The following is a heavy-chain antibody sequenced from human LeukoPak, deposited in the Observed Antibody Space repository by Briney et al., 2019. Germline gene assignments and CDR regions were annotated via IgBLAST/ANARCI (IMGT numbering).Heavy chain of an antibody. CDR1: GYTFISYG. Sequence: ASVKVSCTASGYTFISYGITWVRQAPGQGLEWMGWIGGYNGNTNYAQKLQGRVIMTTDTSTSTAYKELSRLRSDDTAVYYCARDQPRGYSGYDYGYWGQGTLVTVSS. CDR2: IGGYNGNT. CDR3: ARDQPRGYSGYDYGY. V-gene: IGHV1-18*01. J-gene: IGHJ4*02. D-gene: IGHD5-12*01.